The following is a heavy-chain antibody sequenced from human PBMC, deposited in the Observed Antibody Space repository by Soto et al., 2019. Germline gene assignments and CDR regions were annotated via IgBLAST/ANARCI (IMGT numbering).Heavy chain of an antibody. J-gene: IGHJ4*02. CDR2: ISAYNGNT. CDR1: GYTFTSYG. CDR3: AREGAYYDSSGYDDY. D-gene: IGHD3-22*01. V-gene: IGHV1-18*01. Sequence: SVKVSCKASGYTFTSYGISWVRQAPVQGLEWMGWISAYNGNTNYAQKLQGRVTMTTDTSTSTAYMELRSLRSDDTAVYYCAREGAYYDSSGYDDYWGQGTLVTSPQ.